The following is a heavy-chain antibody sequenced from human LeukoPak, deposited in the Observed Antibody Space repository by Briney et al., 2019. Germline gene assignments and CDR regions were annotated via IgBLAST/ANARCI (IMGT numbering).Heavy chain of an antibody. CDR1: GFSFTSYW. CDR3: ARHDGSVSTAANWFDS. D-gene: IGHD1-1*01. Sequence: GESLKISCKGSGFSFTSYWIGWVRQMPGEGLEWMGIICPGDSDTRYSPSFQGQVTISADKSISTAYLQWNSLKASDTAMYYCARHDGSVSTAANWFDSWGQGTLVTVSS. V-gene: IGHV5-51*01. J-gene: IGHJ5*01. CDR2: ICPGDSDT.